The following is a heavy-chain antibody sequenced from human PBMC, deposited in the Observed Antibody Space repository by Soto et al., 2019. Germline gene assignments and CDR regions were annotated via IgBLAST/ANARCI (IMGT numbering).Heavy chain of an antibody. CDR3: AGGIAARPLGY. CDR2: AHHSGRT. Sequence: PSETLSLTCTVSGDSMSSSNWWNWVRQPPGKGLEWIGEAHHSGRTNYNPSLKSRVTISVDRSKNQFSLKLSSVTAADTAVYYCAGGIAARPLGYWGQGTLVTVSS. J-gene: IGHJ4*02. CDR1: GDSMSSSNW. V-gene: IGHV4-4*02. D-gene: IGHD6-6*01.